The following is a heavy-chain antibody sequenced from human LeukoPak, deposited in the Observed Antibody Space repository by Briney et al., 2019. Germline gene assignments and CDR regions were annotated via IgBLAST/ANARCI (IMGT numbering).Heavy chain of an antibody. CDR1: GYTFTGYY. D-gene: IGHD6-13*01. CDR3: ARVSSSYSSSSWFDP. V-gene: IGHV1-2*02. CDR2: INPNSGGT. J-gene: IGHJ5*02. Sequence: ASVKVSCKASGYTFTGYYMHWVRQAPGQGLEWMGWINPNSGGTNYAQKFQGRVTMTRDTSISTAYMELSRLRSDDTAVYYCARVSSSYSSSSWFDPWGQGTLVTVSS.